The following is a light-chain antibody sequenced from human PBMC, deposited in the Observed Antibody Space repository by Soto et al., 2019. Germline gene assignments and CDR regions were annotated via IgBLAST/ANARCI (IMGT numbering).Light chain of an antibody. V-gene: IGLV1-44*01. Sequence: QSVLTQPPSASGTPGQRVTISCSGGRSNIGSNTVNWYQKLPGTAPKLLIYANNQRPSGVPDRFSGSKSGTSASLAISGLQSEYEADYYCATRDDSLNGLVFGGGTKLTVL. CDR2: ANN. CDR1: RSNIGSNT. CDR3: ATRDDSLNGLV. J-gene: IGLJ2*01.